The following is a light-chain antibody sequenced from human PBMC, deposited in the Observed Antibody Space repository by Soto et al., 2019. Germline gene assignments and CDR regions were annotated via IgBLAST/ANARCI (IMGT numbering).Light chain of an antibody. V-gene: IGKV1-5*01. J-gene: IGKJ2*01. CDR3: QQYTNTNNPWM. CDR1: QSISRW. CDR2: DAS. Sequence: DIQMTQSPSTLSASVGDRVTITCRASQSISRWLAWYQQKPGKAPKFLMYDASTLETGVPSRFSGSGSGTEFTLIISGLQPDDSATYYCQQYTNTNNPWMVGQGTKVDIK.